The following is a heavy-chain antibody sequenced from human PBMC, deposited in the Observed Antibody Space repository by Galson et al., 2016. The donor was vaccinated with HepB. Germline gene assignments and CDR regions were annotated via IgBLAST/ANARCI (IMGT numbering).Heavy chain of an antibody. CDR2: IYYSGST. CDR1: GGSIRSYY. J-gene: IGHJ6*02. V-gene: IGHV4-59*01. CDR3: ARLASYGMDV. Sequence: ETLSLTCTVSGGSIRSYYWSWIRQPPGKGLEWIGYIYYSGSTNYNPSLKSRLTISVDTSKNQFSLKLSSVTAADTAVYYCARLASYGMDVWGQGTTVTVS.